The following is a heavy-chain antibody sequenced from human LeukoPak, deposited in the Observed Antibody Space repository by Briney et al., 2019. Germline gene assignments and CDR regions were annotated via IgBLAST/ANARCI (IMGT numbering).Heavy chain of an antibody. CDR3: ATISSGWSYFDY. Sequence: ASVKVSCKVSGYTLTELSVHWVRQAPGKGLEWMGGFDPEDGETIYAQKFQGRVTMTEDTSTDTAYMELSSLRSEDTAVYYCATISSGWSYFDYWGQGTLVTVSS. CDR1: GYTLTELS. J-gene: IGHJ4*02. V-gene: IGHV1-24*01. D-gene: IGHD6-19*01. CDR2: FDPEDGET.